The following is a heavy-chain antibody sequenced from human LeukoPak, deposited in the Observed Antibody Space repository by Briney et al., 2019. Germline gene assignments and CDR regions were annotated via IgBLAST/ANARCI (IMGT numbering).Heavy chain of an antibody. Sequence: SETLSLTCTVSGGSISSYYWSWIRQPPGKGLEWIGYIYYSWGTNYNPTHKSRVTISVSTSKNQCSLKLSSVTAAETAVYYCARHRDTMIAPPYYYDGMDVWGQGTTVTVSS. CDR1: GGSISSYY. J-gene: IGHJ6*02. CDR3: ARHRDTMIAPPYYYDGMDV. V-gene: IGHV4-59*08. CDR2: IYYSWGT. D-gene: IGHD3-22*01.